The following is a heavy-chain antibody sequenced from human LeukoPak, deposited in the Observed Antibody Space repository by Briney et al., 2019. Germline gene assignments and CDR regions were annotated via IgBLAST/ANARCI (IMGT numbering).Heavy chain of an antibody. CDR3: ARGYTKDMTSVTHFDY. CDR1: GYTFTSYA. V-gene: IGHV7-4-1*02. J-gene: IGHJ4*02. Sequence: ASVKVSCKASGYTFTSYAMNWVRQAPGQGLEWMGWINTNTGNPTYAQGFTGRFVFSSDTSVSTAYLETSSLKAEDTAVYYCARGYTKDMTSVTHFDYWGQGTLVTVSS. CDR2: INTNTGNP. D-gene: IGHD4-17*01.